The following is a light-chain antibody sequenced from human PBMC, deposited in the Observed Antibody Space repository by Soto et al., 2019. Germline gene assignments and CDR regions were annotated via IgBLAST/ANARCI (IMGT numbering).Light chain of an antibody. CDR3: QQYGNSPT. V-gene: IGKV3-20*01. CDR1: QSVSAGY. J-gene: IGKJ1*01. Sequence: EIVLTQSPGTLSLSPGERATLSCRASQSVSAGYFAWYQQKPGQAPRLLIYETTSRTTGIPDRFSGSGSGTDFTLTISRLEPEDFAVYYRQQYGNSPTFGQGTKVEIK. CDR2: ETT.